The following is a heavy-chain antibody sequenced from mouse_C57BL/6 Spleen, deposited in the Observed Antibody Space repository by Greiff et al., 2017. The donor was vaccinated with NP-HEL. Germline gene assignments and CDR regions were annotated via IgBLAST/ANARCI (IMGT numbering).Heavy chain of an antibody. V-gene: IGHV1-55*01. CDR2: IYPGSGST. CDR3: AGYDGFPRYFDY. J-gene: IGHJ2*01. D-gene: IGHD2-3*01. CDR1: GYTFTSYW. Sequence: VQLQQPGAELVKPGASVKMSCKASGYTFTSYWITWVKQRPGQGLEWIGDIYPGSGSTNYNEKFKSKATLTVDTSSSTAYMQLSSLTSEDSAVYYCAGYDGFPRYFDYWGHGTTLTVSS.